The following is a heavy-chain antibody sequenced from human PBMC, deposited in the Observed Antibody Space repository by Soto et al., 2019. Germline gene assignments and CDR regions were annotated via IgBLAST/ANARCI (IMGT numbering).Heavy chain of an antibody. Sequence: QVQLVESGGGVVQPGRSLRLSCAASGFTFSSYGMHWVRQAPGKGLEWVAVIWYDGSNKYYADSVKGRFTISRDNSKNTLYLEKNSLRAEDTAVYYCARDRYSIVWYDFDYWGQGTLVTVSS. CDR3: ARDRYSIVWYDFDY. D-gene: IGHD6-19*01. J-gene: IGHJ4*02. V-gene: IGHV3-33*01. CDR2: IWYDGSNK. CDR1: GFTFSSYG.